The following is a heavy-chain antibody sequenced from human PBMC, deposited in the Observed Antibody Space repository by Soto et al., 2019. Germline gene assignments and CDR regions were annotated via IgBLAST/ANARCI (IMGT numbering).Heavy chain of an antibody. CDR2: ISSSGSTI. V-gene: IGHV3-48*03. J-gene: IGHJ4*02. CDR1: GFTFSSYE. Sequence: LRLSCAASGFTFSSYEMNWVRQAPGKGLEWVSYISSSGSTIYYADSVKGRFTISRDNAKNSLYLQMNSLRAEDTAVYYCARNYIWYSGSYYPLGYSGQGTLVTVSA. D-gene: IGHD1-26*01. CDR3: ARNYIWYSGSYYPLGY.